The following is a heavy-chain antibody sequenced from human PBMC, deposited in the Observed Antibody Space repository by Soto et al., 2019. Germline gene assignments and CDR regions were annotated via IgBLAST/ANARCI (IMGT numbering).Heavy chain of an antibody. J-gene: IGHJ3*02. Sequence: ASETLSLTCTVSGGSISSYYWSWIRQPPGKGLEWIGYIYYSGSTNYNPSLKSRVTISVDTSKNQFSLKLSSVTAADTAVYYCARANDLDAFDIWGQGTMVTVSS. CDR1: GGSISSYY. V-gene: IGHV4-59*01. CDR2: IYYSGST. CDR3: ARANDLDAFDI.